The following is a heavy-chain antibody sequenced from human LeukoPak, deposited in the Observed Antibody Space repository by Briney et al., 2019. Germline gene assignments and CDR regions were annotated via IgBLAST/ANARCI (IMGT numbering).Heavy chain of an antibody. CDR2: IYSDGST. Sequence: AGGSQRLSCAVSGFTVSSSYMSWVRQAPGKGLEWVSVIYSDGSTYYTDSVKGRFTIYRDNSKNMLYLQMNNLRAEDMAVYYCARAAYDSSGYTANHDYWGQGTLVTVS. D-gene: IGHD3-22*01. CDR3: ARAAYDSSGYTANHDY. CDR1: GFTVSSSY. V-gene: IGHV3-53*01. J-gene: IGHJ4*02.